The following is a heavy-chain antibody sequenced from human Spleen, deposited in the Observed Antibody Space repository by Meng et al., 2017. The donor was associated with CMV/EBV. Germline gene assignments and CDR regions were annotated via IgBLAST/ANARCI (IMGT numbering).Heavy chain of an antibody. D-gene: IGHD1-26*01. CDR2: IIPVLDGT. Sequence: SVKVSCKASGGTFTTYAISWVRQAPGQGLEWMGGIIPVLDGTNFAQKFRDRVTITTDESMTTVYMELSSLRSEDTAIYYCSRDSLVGERNFDYWGQGTLVTVSS. CDR3: SRDSLVGERNFDY. J-gene: IGHJ4*02. CDR1: GGTFTTYA. V-gene: IGHV1-69*05.